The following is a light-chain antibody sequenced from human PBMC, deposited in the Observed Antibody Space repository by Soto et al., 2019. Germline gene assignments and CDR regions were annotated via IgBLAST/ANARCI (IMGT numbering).Light chain of an antibody. CDR3: GTWDSSLSDAVV. J-gene: IGLJ2*01. Sequence: QSVLTQPPSVSAAPGQKVTISCSGTSSNIGRNYVAWYQQLPGTAPKLLIYDNDKRPSGIPDRFSGSKSGTSATRGITGLQTGDEADYYCGTWDSSLSDAVVFGEGTKLTVL. V-gene: IGLV1-51*01. CDR1: SSNIGRNY. CDR2: DND.